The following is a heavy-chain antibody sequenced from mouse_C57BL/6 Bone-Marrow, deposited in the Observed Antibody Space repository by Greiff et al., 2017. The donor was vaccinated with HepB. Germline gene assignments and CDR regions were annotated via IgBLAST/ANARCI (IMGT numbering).Heavy chain of an antibody. CDR1: GYSFTGYF. CDR2: ITPYNGDT. J-gene: IGHJ4*01. Sequence: VQLKQSGPELVKPGDSVKISCKASGYSFTGYFMNWVMQSHGKSLEWIGRITPYNGDTFYNQKFKVKATLTVDKSSSKAHMELRRLTAEDSAVYYWARYPITTVVDYYAMDYWGQGTSVTVSS. D-gene: IGHD1-1*01. CDR3: ARYPITTVVDYYAMDY. V-gene: IGHV1-20*01.